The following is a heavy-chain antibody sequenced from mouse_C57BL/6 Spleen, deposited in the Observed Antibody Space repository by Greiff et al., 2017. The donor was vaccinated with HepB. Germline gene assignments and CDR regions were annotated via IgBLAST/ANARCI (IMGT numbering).Heavy chain of an antibody. CDR1: GYSFTDYN. CDR2: INPNYGTT. Sequence: EVQLQQSGPELVKPGASVKISCKASGYSFTDYNMNWVTQSNGKSLEWIGVINPNYGTTSYNQKFKGKATLTVDQSSSTAYMQLNSLTSEDSAVYYCARSVTTVVATDFDYWGQGTTLTVSS. V-gene: IGHV1-39*01. D-gene: IGHD1-1*01. J-gene: IGHJ2*01. CDR3: ARSVTTVVATDFDY.